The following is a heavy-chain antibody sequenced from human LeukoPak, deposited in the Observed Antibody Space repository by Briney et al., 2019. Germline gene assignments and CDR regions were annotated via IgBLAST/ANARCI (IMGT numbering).Heavy chain of an antibody. D-gene: IGHD2-21*02. CDR3: ARVVGCGGDCYSGISDY. CDR1: GYTFTSYA. J-gene: IGHJ4*02. CDR2: INTNTGNP. Sequence: ASVKVSCKASGYTFTSYAINWVRQAPGQGLEWMGWINTNTGNPTYAQGFTGRFVFSLDTSVSTAYLQISSLKAEDTAVYYCARVVGCGGDCYSGISDYWGQGTLVTVSS. V-gene: IGHV7-4-1*02.